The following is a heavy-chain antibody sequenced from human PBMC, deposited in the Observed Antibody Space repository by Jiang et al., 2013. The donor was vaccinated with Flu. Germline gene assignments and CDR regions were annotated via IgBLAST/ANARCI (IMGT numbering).Heavy chain of an antibody. V-gene: IGHV4-4*07. Sequence: ETLSLTCTVSGGSISSYYWSWIRQPAGKGLEWIGRIYTSGSTNXNPSLKSRVTMSVDTSKNQFSLKLSSVTAADTAVYYCARDEVAAAPESVGYMDVWGKGTTVTVSS. CDR3: ARDEVAAAPESVGYMDV. CDR1: GGSISSYY. J-gene: IGHJ6*03. CDR2: IYTSGST. D-gene: IGHD6-13*01.